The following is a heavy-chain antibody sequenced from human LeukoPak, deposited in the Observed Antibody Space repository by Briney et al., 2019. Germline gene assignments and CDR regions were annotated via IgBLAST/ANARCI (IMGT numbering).Heavy chain of an antibody. V-gene: IGHV3-15*01. J-gene: IGHJ1*01. CDR3: TTVPIAAAGTSEYFQH. CDR1: GFTFNNYG. Sequence: GGSLRLSCAGSGFTFNNYGIHWVRQAPGKGLEWVGRIKSKTDGGTTDYAAPVKGRFTISRDDSKNTLYLQMNSLKTEDTAVYYCTTVPIAAAGTSEYFQHWGQGTLVTVSS. CDR2: IKSKTDGGTT. D-gene: IGHD6-13*01.